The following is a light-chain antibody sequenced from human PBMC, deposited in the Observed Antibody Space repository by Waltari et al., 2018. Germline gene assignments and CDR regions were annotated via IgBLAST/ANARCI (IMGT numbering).Light chain of an antibody. CDR1: ISDVGSYNL. V-gene: IGLV2-23*02. CDR2: EVS. Sequence: QSALTQPASVSGSPGQSITIPCPGTISDVGSYNLVSWYQQHPGKAPKLMIYEVSKRPSGVSNRFSGSKSGNTASLTISGLQAEDEADYYCCSYAGSSTFVVFGGGTKLTVL. J-gene: IGLJ2*01. CDR3: CSYAGSSTFVV.